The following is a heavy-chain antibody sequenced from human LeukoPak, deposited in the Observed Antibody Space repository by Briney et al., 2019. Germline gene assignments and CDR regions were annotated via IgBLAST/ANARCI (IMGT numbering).Heavy chain of an antibody. CDR1: GGSFSGYY. CDR3: ARAFARDYYGSGSYYSA. Sequence: SETLSLTCAVYGGSFSGYYWSWIRQPPGKGLEWIGEINQSGSTNYNPSLKSRVTISVDTSKNQFSLKLSSVTAADTAVYYCARAFARDYYGSGSYYSAWGQGTLVTVSS. V-gene: IGHV4-34*01. D-gene: IGHD3-10*01. J-gene: IGHJ5*02. CDR2: INQSGST.